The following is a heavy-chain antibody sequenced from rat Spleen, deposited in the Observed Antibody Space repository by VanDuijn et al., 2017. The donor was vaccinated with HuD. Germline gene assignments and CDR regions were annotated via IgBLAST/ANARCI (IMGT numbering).Heavy chain of an antibody. CDR2: IWGDGST. J-gene: IGHJ2*01. Sequence: QVQLKESGPRLVQPSQTLSVTCTVSGFSLTSYHVSWVRQPPGKGLEWMGVIWGDGSTAYNSALKSRLSISRDTSKSQVFLKMNSLRSEDTATYYCTRDPFYYDGTYYYYFDYWGQGVMVTVSS. CDR1: GFSLTSYH. D-gene: IGHD1-12*02. V-gene: IGHV2-32*01. CDR3: TRDPFYYDGTYYYYFDY.